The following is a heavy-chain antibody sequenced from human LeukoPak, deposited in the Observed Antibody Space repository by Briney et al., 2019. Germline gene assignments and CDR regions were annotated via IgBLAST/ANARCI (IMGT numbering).Heavy chain of an antibody. CDR1: GFTFSSYA. J-gene: IGHJ6*03. CDR2: ISGSGGST. V-gene: IGHV3-23*01. Sequence: GGSLRLSCAASGFTFSSYAMSWVRQAPGKGLEWVSAISGSGGSTYYADSVKGRFTISRDNSKNTLYLQMNSLRAEGTAVYYCAKVLAARYYYYYMDVWGKGTTVTVSS. CDR3: AKVLAARYYYYYMDV. D-gene: IGHD6-6*01.